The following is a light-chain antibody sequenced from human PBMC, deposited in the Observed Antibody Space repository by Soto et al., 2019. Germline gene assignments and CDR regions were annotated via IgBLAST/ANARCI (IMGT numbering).Light chain of an antibody. CDR2: EGT. V-gene: IGLV2-23*01. CDR3: CSYAGSTYV. CDR1: SSDVGRYNL. Sequence: QSALTQPASVSGSPGQSITISCTGTSSDVGRYNLVSWYQQHPGKAPKLMIYEGTKRPSGVSNRFSGSKSGNTASLTISGLQAEDEGDYYCCSYAGSTYVFGTGTKLTVL. J-gene: IGLJ1*01.